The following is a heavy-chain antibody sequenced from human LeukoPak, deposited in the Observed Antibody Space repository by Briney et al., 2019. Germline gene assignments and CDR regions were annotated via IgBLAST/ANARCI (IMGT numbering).Heavy chain of an antibody. V-gene: IGHV1-18*01. CDR1: GYTFTSYG. J-gene: IGHJ4*02. CDR2: ISTYNGNT. CDR3: ARDPPRIAVAGTGDY. Sequence: ASVKVSCKTSGYTFTSYGISWVRQAPGQGLEWMGWISTYNGNTDYAQNLQGRVTMTKDTSTSTAYMELRSPRSDDTAVYYCARDPPRIAVAGTGDYWGQGTLVTVSS. D-gene: IGHD6-19*01.